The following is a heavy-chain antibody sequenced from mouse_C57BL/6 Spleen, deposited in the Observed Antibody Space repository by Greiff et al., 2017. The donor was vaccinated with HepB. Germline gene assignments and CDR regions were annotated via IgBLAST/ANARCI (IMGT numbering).Heavy chain of an antibody. Sequence: QVQLKQSGAELVRPGASVKLSCKASGYTFTDYYINWVKQRPGQGLEWIARIYPGSGNTYYNEKFKGKATLTAEKSSSTAYMQLSSLTSEDSAVYFCAREGGLAWFAYWGQGTLVTVSA. CDR2: IYPGSGNT. CDR1: GYTFTDYY. CDR3: AREGGLAWFAY. V-gene: IGHV1-76*01. J-gene: IGHJ3*01.